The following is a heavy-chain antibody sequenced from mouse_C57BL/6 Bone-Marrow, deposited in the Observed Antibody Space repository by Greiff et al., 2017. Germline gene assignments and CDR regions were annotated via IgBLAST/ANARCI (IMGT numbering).Heavy chain of an antibody. CDR3: ATRGHHRHYYFDY. CDR2: IDPSDSDT. CDR1: GYTFTSYW. D-gene: IGHD3-2*02. J-gene: IGHJ2*01. Sequence: QVQLQQPGAELVRPGSSVKLSCKASGYTFTSYWMHWVKQRPIQGLEWIGNIDPSDSDTHYNHKFKDKATLTVDKSSSTASLQLRTLTSEDSAVSSCATRGHHRHYYFDYWGQGTTLTVSS. V-gene: IGHV1-52*01.